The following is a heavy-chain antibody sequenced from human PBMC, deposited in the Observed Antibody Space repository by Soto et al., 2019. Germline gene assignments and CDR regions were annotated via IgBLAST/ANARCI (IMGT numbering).Heavy chain of an antibody. CDR3: ASDSRVVVVVVASTLPYGMDV. V-gene: IGHV1-3*01. J-gene: IGHJ6*02. Sequence: ASVKVSCKASGYTFTSHAMHWVRQAPGQRLEWMGWINAGNGNTKYSQKFQGRVTITRDTSASTAYMELSSLRSEDTAVYYCASDSRVVVVVVASTLPYGMDVWGPGTTVTVS. D-gene: IGHD2-15*01. CDR2: INAGNGNT. CDR1: GYTFTSHA.